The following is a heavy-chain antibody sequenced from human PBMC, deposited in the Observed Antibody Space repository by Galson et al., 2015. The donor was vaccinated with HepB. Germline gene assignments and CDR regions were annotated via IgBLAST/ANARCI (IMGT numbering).Heavy chain of an antibody. V-gene: IGHV3-30*04. Sequence: SLRLSCAASGFTFSSYAMHWVRQAPGKGLEWVAGISYDGSNKYYADSVKGRFTISRDNSKNTLYLQMNSLRAEDTAVYYCARDLYIRAGGGGGSFLGYWGQGTLVTVSS. D-gene: IGHD1-26*01. J-gene: IGHJ4*02. CDR3: ARDLYIRAGGGGGSFLGY. CDR2: ISYDGSNK. CDR1: GFTFSSYA.